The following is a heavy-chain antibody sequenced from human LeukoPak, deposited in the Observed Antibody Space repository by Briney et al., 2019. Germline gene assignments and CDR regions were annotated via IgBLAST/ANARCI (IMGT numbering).Heavy chain of an antibody. Sequence: GGSLRLSCAASGFTFSTYWMHWVRRPLGKGLVWVSRINPDGSTTNYADSVKGRFTISRDNAKNTLYLQMNSLTVEDTAVYYCVRIATVTTPDYWGQGTLVTVSS. V-gene: IGHV3-74*01. D-gene: IGHD4-17*01. J-gene: IGHJ4*02. CDR3: VRIATVTTPDY. CDR1: GFTFSTYW. CDR2: INPDGSTT.